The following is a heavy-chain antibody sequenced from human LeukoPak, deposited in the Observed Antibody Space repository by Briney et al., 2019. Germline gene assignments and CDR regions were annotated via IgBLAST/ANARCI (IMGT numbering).Heavy chain of an antibody. CDR1: GYTFSSYG. V-gene: IGHV1-18*01. CDR3: ARDGYFDY. CDR2: ISPYNGNT. J-gene: IGHJ4*02. Sequence: ASVKVSCKASGYTFSSYGIAWVRQAPRQGLDWMGWISPYNGNTNYAQKFQGRVTMTTDTSTSTAHMELRSLRSDDTAVFYCARDGYFDYWGQGTLVTVSS.